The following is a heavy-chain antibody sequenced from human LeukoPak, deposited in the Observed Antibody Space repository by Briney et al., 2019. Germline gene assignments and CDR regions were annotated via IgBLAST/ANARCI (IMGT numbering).Heavy chain of an antibody. CDR2: ISGSGGST. V-gene: IGHV3-23*01. CDR1: GFTFSSYA. J-gene: IGHJ6*02. CDR3: AMISSTSFYYYGMDV. D-gene: IGHD2-2*01. Sequence: GGSLRLSCAASGFTFSSYAMSWVRQAPGKGLEWVSAISGSGGSTYYADSVKGRFTISRDNSRNTLYLQMNSLRAEDTAVYYCAMISSTSFYYYGMDVWGQGTTVTVSS.